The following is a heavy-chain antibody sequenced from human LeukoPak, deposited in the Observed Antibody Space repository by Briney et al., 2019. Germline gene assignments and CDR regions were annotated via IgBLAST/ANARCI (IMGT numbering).Heavy chain of an antibody. CDR1: GGTFSCYA. Sequence: ASVKVSCKASGGTFSCYAISWVRQAPGQGLEWMGGIIPIFGTANYAQKFQGRVTITADESTSTAYMELSSLRSEDTAVYYCARDGLAVGAAFDIWGQGTMVTVSS. D-gene: IGHD3-16*01. V-gene: IGHV1-69*13. CDR3: ARDGLAVGAAFDI. J-gene: IGHJ3*02. CDR2: IIPIFGTA.